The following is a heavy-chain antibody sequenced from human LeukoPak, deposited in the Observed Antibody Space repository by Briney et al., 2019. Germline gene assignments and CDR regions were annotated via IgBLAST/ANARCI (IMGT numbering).Heavy chain of an antibody. D-gene: IGHD1-26*01. Sequence: GGSLKLSCAASGFTFSSYGMHWVRQAPGKGLEWVAIIRYDGSDKYYADSVKGRFTISRDNSKNTLFLQMNSLRPEDTAVYYCAKDSWEVGATSEIDYWGQGTLVTVSS. J-gene: IGHJ4*02. CDR2: IRYDGSDK. CDR3: AKDSWEVGATSEIDY. V-gene: IGHV3-30*02. CDR1: GFTFSSYG.